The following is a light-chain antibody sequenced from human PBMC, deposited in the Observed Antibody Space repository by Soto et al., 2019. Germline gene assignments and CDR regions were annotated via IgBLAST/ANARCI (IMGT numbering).Light chain of an antibody. Sequence: QSALTQPASVSGSPGQSITISCTGSSSDVGGYNYVSWYQQHPGKAPKLIIYDVSNRPSGISNRFSGSKSDNTASLTISGLQAEDEADYYCTSSTSSSTLVLFGGGTKLTVL. V-gene: IGLV2-14*01. CDR2: DVS. CDR3: TSSTSSSTLVL. J-gene: IGLJ2*01. CDR1: SSDVGGYNY.